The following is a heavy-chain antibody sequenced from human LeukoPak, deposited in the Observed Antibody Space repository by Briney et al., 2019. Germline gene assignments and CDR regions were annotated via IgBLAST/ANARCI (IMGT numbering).Heavy chain of an antibody. CDR3: ATALGYCTNGVCYTFRLRYGMDV. V-gene: IGHV1-24*01. Sequence: ASVKVSCKVSGYTLTDLSMHWVRQPPGKGLEWMGGFDTEDGETIYAQKFQGRVTMTEDTSTDTAYMELSSLRSEDTAVYYCATALGYCTNGVCYTFRLRYGMDVWGQGTTVTVSS. D-gene: IGHD2-8*01. CDR2: FDTEDGET. J-gene: IGHJ6*02. CDR1: GYTLTDLS.